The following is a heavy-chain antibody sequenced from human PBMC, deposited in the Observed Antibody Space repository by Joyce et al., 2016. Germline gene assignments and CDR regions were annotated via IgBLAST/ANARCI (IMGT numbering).Heavy chain of an antibody. CDR2: IYTSGTT. CDR3: ARGVFYDFWSGHFDY. J-gene: IGHJ4*02. Sequence: QVQLQESGPGLVKPSQTLSLTCTVSGDSLSSSPYYWSWIRQPAGKGLEWIGRIYTSGTTNYSPSLESRVTISLDTSKNQFSLKLTSVTAADTAVYYCARGVFYDFWSGHFDYWGQGTRVTVSS. CDR1: GDSLSSSPYY. V-gene: IGHV4-61*02. D-gene: IGHD3-3*01.